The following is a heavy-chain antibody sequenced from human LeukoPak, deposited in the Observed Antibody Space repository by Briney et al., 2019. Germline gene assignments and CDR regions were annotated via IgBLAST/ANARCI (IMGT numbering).Heavy chain of an antibody. D-gene: IGHD3-22*01. J-gene: IGHJ4*02. V-gene: IGHV3-11*01. CDR2: ISSSGDSI. CDR1: GFTFSDYY. CDR3: ARHSSGYFRLDY. Sequence: GGSLRLSCAASGFTFSDYYMSWIRQAPGKGLEWVSYISSSGDSIYYADSVKGRFTISRDNAKNSLYLQMNSLRAEDTAVYYCARHSSGYFRLDYWGQGTLVTVPS.